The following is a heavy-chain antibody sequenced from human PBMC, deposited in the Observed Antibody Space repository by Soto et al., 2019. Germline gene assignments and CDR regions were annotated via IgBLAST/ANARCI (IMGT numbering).Heavy chain of an antibody. V-gene: IGHV4-30-4*01. D-gene: IGHD3-3*01. Sequence: SETLSLTCTVSGGSISSGDYYWSWIRQPPGKGLEWIGYIYYSGSTYYNPSLKSRVTISVDTSKNQFSLKLSFVTAADTAVYYCARDRTYYDFWSGYYTGMDYYYGMDVWGQGTTVTVSS. CDR3: ARDRTYYDFWSGYYTGMDYYYGMDV. CDR2: IYYSGST. J-gene: IGHJ6*02. CDR1: GGSISSGDYY.